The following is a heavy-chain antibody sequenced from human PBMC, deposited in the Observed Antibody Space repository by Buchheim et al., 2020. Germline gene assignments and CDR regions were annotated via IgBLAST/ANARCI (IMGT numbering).Heavy chain of an antibody. D-gene: IGHD3-22*01. Sequence: EVQLLESGGGLVQSGGSLRLSCAASGFTFRTYAMSWVRQAPGKGLEWVSAISGSGGSTYYADSVKGRFTISRDNSKNTLYLQMNSLRAEDTAVYYCAKPGAFFYDSSGRYCLDYWGQGTL. CDR2: ISGSGGST. CDR1: GFTFRTYA. V-gene: IGHV3-23*01. J-gene: IGHJ4*02. CDR3: AKPGAFFYDSSGRYCLDY.